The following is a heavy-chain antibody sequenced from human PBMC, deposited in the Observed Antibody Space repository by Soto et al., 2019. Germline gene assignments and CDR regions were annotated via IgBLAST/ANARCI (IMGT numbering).Heavy chain of an antibody. CDR1: GFTFSSYA. J-gene: IGHJ4*02. V-gene: IGHV3-23*01. CDR2: ISGSGGST. D-gene: IGHD6-19*01. Sequence: GGSLLLSCAASGFTFSSYAMSWVRQAPGKGLEWVSAISGSGGSTYYADSVKGRFTISRDNSKNTLDLQMKSLRAEDTAVYYCSKDTTQAVTGDYSGQGTLVTVAS. CDR3: SKDTTQAVTGDY.